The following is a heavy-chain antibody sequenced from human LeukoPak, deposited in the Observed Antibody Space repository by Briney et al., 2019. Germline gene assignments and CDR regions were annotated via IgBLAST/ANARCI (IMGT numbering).Heavy chain of an antibody. CDR2: ISSSSSYI. Sequence: GGSLRLSCAASGFTFSSYSMNWVRQAPGKGLEWVPSISSSSSYIYYADSVKGRFTISRDNAKNSLYLQMNSLRAEDTAVYYCARDFDYGDHGGFDYWGQGTLVTVSS. V-gene: IGHV3-21*01. CDR1: GFTFSSYS. CDR3: ARDFDYGDHGGFDY. J-gene: IGHJ4*02. D-gene: IGHD4-17*01.